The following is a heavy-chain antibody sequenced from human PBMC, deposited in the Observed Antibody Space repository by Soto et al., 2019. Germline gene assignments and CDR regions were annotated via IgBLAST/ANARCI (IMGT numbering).Heavy chain of an antibody. CDR2: ISAYNGNT. Sequence: QVQLVQSGGEVKKPGASVKVSCKTSGYSFTTYGISWVRQAPGQGLEWMGWISAYNGNTNYAQKLQGRVTMTTDTPTSTAYMELRSLRSDDTAVYYCAREGPAPYYYYGMDGWGQGSTVTVSS. V-gene: IGHV1-18*01. J-gene: IGHJ6*02. CDR3: AREGPAPYYYYGMDG. CDR1: GYSFTTYG.